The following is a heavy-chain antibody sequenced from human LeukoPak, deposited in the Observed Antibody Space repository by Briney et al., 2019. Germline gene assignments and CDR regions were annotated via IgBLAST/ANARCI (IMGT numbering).Heavy chain of an antibody. CDR2: ISSRGEST. Sequence: GGSLRLSCAASGFTFSAYAMTWVRQAPGKGLEWVSAISSRGESTYYADSVRGRFTISRDNAKNTLYLQMNNLRAEDMAVYYCGSDLSLGYWGQGTLVTVSS. V-gene: IGHV3-23*01. CDR3: GSDLSLGY. CDR1: GFTFSAYA. D-gene: IGHD2-21*02. J-gene: IGHJ4*02.